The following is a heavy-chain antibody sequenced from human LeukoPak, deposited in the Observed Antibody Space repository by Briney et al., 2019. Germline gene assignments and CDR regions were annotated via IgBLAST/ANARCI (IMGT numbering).Heavy chain of an antibody. Sequence: GASVKVSCKASGYTFTGYYMHWVRQAPGQGLEWLGWINPTSGGTNYAQKFQGRVTMTRDTSTSTVYMELSSLRSEDTAVYYCARSPPRDGYNRNWFDPWGQGTLVTASS. J-gene: IGHJ5*02. CDR2: INPTSGGT. V-gene: IGHV1-2*02. CDR3: ARSPPRDGYNRNWFDP. D-gene: IGHD5-24*01. CDR1: GYTFTGYY.